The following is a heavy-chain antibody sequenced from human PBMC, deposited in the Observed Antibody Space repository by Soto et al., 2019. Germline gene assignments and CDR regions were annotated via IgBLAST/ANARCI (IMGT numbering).Heavy chain of an antibody. J-gene: IGHJ6*02. CDR3: AATVFGEYSHYALDV. V-gene: IGHV4-30-2*01. CDR1: GDSITSVGYS. Sequence: SSETLSLTCAVSGDSITSVGYSWSWIRQPPGKALEWIGYIYHTGTTYYTAALKGRVTISLDRSKNRISLSLNSVTAADTAVYYCAATVFGEYSHYALDVWGQGTTVTVSS. CDR2: IYHTGTT. D-gene: IGHD3-3*01.